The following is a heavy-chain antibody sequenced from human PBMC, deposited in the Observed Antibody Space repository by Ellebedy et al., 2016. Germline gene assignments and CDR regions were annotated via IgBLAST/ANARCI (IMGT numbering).Heavy chain of an antibody. CDR3: SRDGHEWSRDC. V-gene: IGHV3-21*06. J-gene: IGHJ4*02. CDR1: GFTFSISG. CDR2: VSRGREA. D-gene: IGHD3-3*01. Sequence: GGSLRLXCAASGFTFSISGMTWVRQRPGKGLEWVATVSRGREAYYADPFKGRFFISRDNDLNSVFLQLNNLRVEDTAVYYCSRDGHEWSRDCWGQGTLVTVSS.